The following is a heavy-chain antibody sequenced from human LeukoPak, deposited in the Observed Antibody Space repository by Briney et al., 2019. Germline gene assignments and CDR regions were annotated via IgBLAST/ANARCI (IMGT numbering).Heavy chain of an antibody. CDR1: GYTLTELS. Sequence: ASVKVSCKVSGYTLTELSMHWVRQAPGKGLEWMGGFDPEDGETIYAQKFQGRVAMTEDTSTDTAYMELSSLRSEDTAVYYCATDGGSKIAAWATGGAFDIWGQGTMVTVSS. D-gene: IGHD6-25*01. CDR3: ATDGGSKIAAWATGGAFDI. J-gene: IGHJ3*02. CDR2: FDPEDGET. V-gene: IGHV1-24*01.